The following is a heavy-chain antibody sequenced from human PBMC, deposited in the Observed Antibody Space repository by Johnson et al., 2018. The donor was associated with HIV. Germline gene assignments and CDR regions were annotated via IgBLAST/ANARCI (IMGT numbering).Heavy chain of an antibody. J-gene: IGHJ3*02. CDR2: IKQDGSEK. CDR1: GFTFSSYW. V-gene: IGHV3-7*01. CDR3: ARDSAAAGLDAFDI. Sequence: VQFVESGGGLVQPGGSLRLSCAASGFTFSSYWMSWVRQAPGKGLEWVANIKQDGSEKYYVDSVKGRFTISRDNAKNSLYLQMNSLRAEDTAVYYCARDSAAAGLDAFDIWGQGTMVTVSS. D-gene: IGHD6-13*01.